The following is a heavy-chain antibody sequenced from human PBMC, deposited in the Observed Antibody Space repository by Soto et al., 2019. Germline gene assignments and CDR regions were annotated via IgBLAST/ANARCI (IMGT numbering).Heavy chain of an antibody. CDR2: IYWDDDT. D-gene: IGHD6-13*01. Sequence: QITLKESGPTLVKPTQTLTLTCTFSGFSLSTSGMGVGWIRQPPAKALAGLALIYWDDDTRYSPSLKSRPTMPKVTSTNEVVLNMTHMDPVDTATYYCALGRSNQQLVHTGPPEEIDYCDYWGQGTLVTVSS. CDR3: ALGRSNQQLVHTGPPEEIDYCDY. V-gene: IGHV2-5*02. J-gene: IGHJ4*02. CDR1: GFSLSTSGMG.